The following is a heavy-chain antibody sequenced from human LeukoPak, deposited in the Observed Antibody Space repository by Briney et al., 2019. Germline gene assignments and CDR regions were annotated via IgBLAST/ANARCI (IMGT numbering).Heavy chain of an antibody. CDR2: ISYDGSNK. V-gene: IGHV3-30*18. CDR3: AKLPGIAAAGMLHDY. D-gene: IGHD6-13*01. CDR1: GFTFSSYG. Sequence: PGGSLRLPCAASGFTFSSYGMHWVRQAPGKGLEWVAVISYDGSNKCYADSVKGRFTISRDNSKNTLYLQMNSLRAEDTAVYYCAKLPGIAAAGMLHDYWGQGTLVTVSS. J-gene: IGHJ4*02.